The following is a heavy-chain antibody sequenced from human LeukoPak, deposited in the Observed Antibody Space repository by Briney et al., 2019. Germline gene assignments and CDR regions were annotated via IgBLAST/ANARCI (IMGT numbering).Heavy chain of an antibody. CDR3: ARKQQRIEGFDP. CDR1: GYTFTSYD. CDR2: MNPNSGNT. Sequence: ASVKVSCKASGYTFTSYDINWVRQATGQGLEWMGWMNPNSGNTGYAQKFQGRVTITRNTSMSTAYMELSSLRSEDTAVYYCARKQQRIEGFDPWGQGTLVTVSS. D-gene: IGHD6-13*01. J-gene: IGHJ5*02. V-gene: IGHV1-8*03.